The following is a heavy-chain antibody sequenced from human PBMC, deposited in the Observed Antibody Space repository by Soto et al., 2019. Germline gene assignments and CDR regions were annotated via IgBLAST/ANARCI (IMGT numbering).Heavy chain of an antibody. CDR1: GFTFSSNA. J-gene: IGHJ4*02. CDR3: ARDYSSYGPFDY. CDR2: ISGIDVST. Sequence: GGSLRLSCAASGFTFSSNAMSWVRQAPGKGLEWVSAISGIDVSTYYANSVKGRFTISRDNSKNTLYLQMNSLRAEDTAVYYCARDYSSYGPFDYWGQGTLVTVSS. V-gene: IGHV3-23*01. D-gene: IGHD5-18*01.